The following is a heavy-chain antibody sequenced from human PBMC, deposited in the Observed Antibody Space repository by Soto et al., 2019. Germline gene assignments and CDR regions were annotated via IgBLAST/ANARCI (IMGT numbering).Heavy chain of an antibody. CDR3: TRFVMEGSSSEISTSDY. V-gene: IGHV3-73*01. Sequence: PGGSLRLSCAASGFTFSGSAMHWVRQASGKGLEWVGRIRSKANSYATAYAASVKGRFTISRDDSKNAAYLQMNSLKTEDTAVYYCTRFVMEGSSSEISTSDYWGQGTLVTVSS. D-gene: IGHD6-6*01. J-gene: IGHJ4*02. CDR2: IRSKANSYAT. CDR1: GFTFSGSA.